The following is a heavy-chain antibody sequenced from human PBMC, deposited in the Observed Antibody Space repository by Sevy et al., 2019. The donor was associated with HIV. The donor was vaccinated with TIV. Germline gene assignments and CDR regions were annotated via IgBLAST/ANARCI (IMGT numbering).Heavy chain of an antibody. J-gene: IGHJ4*02. CDR1: GFTFSSYK. CDR3: PSLYNGFDY. CDR2: ISSSSTYI. D-gene: IGHD1-20*01. Sequence: GGSLRLSCAASGFTFSSYKMIWVRQAPGKGLEWVSSISSSSTYISYADSVKGRFTISRDNAENSLFLQMNSLRAEDTTVYYWPSLYNGFDYWGQGTLVTVSS. V-gene: IGHV3-21*01.